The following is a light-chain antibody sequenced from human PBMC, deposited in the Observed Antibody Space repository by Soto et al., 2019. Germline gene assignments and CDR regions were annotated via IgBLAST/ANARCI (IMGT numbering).Light chain of an antibody. CDR1: QRISTW. CDR3: QQYNSPYT. Sequence: DIQMTQSPSTLSASVGDRVTITCRASQRISTWLAWYQQHPGKAPKLLISKASSLESGVPSRFSGSGSGTEFTLTISSLQPDDFATYYCQQYNSPYTFGQGTKLEIK. V-gene: IGKV1-5*03. J-gene: IGKJ2*01. CDR2: KAS.